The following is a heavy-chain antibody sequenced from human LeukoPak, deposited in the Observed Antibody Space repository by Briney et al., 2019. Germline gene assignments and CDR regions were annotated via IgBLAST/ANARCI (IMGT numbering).Heavy chain of an antibody. V-gene: IGHV4-59*12. J-gene: IGHJ2*01. CDR2: ISDSGST. Sequence: SETLSLTCTVSGSSISNYYWSWLRQPPGTGLEWIGYISDSGSTNYNPSLKSRVTISVDMSKNQLSLKLSSVTAADTAVYYCARGRRDPLWGRGTLVTVSS. D-gene: IGHD5-24*01. CDR1: GSSISNYY. CDR3: ARGRRDPL.